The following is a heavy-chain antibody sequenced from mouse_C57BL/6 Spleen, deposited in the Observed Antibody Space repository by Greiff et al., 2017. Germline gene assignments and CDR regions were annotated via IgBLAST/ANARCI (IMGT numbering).Heavy chain of an antibody. J-gene: IGHJ3*01. Sequence: QVQLQQSGAELVKPGASVKLSCKASGYTFTEYTIHWVKQRSGQGLEWIGWFYPGSGSIKYNEKFKDKATLTADKSSSTVYMELSRLTSEDSAVYFCASHGESFYYDYDPWFAYWGQGTLVTVSA. V-gene: IGHV1-62-2*01. CDR1: GYTFTEYT. CDR3: ASHGESFYYDYDPWFAY. D-gene: IGHD2-4*01. CDR2: FYPGSGSI.